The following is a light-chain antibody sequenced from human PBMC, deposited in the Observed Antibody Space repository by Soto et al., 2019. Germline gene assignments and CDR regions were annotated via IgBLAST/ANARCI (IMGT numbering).Light chain of an antibody. CDR3: ASWDDSLNGPV. Sequence: QSVLTQPPSASGTPGQRVTISCSGSISNVGGNPVNWYQHVPTTAPKLLIYTNTQRPSGVPDRFSGSKSGTSASLAISGLQSEDEADYYCASWDDSLNGPVFGTGTKLTVL. CDR2: TNT. J-gene: IGLJ1*01. CDR1: ISNVGGNP. V-gene: IGLV1-44*01.